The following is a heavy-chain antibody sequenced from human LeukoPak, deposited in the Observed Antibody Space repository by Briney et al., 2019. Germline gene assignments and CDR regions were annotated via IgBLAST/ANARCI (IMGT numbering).Heavy chain of an antibody. CDR3: AKGEFYQLQESLDY. CDR1: GFTFSSYA. CDR2: ISGSGGST. V-gene: IGHV3-23*01. D-gene: IGHD2-2*01. Sequence: PGGSLRLSRAASGFTFSSYAMSWVRQAPGKGLEWVSAISGSGGSTYYADSVKGRFTISRDNSKNTLYLQMNSLRAEDTAVYYCAKGEFYQLQESLDYWGQGTLVTVSS. J-gene: IGHJ4*02.